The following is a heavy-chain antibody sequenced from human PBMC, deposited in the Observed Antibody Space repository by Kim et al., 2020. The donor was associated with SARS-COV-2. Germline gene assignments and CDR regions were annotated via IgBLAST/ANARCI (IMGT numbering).Heavy chain of an antibody. D-gene: IGHD6-19*01. CDR1: GYSISSDYY. J-gene: IGHJ5*02. CDR3: ARISSGWYDWFDP. Sequence: SETLSRTCTVSGYSISSDYYWGWIRQPPGKGLEWIGSIYHSGSTYYNPSLKSRVTISLDTSQNQFSLKLSSVTAADTAVYYCARISSGWYDWFDPWGQGTLVTVSS. V-gene: IGHV4-38-2*02. CDR2: IYHSGST.